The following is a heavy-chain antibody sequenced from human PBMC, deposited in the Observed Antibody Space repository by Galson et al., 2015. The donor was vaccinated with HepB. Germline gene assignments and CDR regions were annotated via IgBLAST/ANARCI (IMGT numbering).Heavy chain of an antibody. V-gene: IGHV3-11*01. J-gene: IGHJ4*02. D-gene: IGHD6-19*01. CDR2: ISSSGITI. CDR1: GFTFTDYY. CDR3: ARVGESSGWPTHFDY. Sequence: SLRLSCAASGFTFTDYYISWIRQAPGKGLEWLSDISSSGITIFYADSVKGQFTISRDNAKNSLYLQMNSLRAEDTSVYYCARVGESSGWPTHFDYWGQGTLVTVSS.